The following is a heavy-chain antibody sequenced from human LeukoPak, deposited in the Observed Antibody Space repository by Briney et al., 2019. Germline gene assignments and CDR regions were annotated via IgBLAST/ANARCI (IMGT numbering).Heavy chain of an antibody. J-gene: IGHJ3*02. CDR2: IYTSGST. D-gene: IGHD6-19*01. CDR1: GGSISTYY. CDR3: ARGISGGWPDAFDI. V-gene: IGHV4-4*07. Sequence: SETLSLTCTLSGGSISTYYWSWIRQPAGKGLEWIGRIYTSGSTNYNPSLKSRVTMSVDTSRNQFSLKLTSMTAADTAVYYCARGISGGWPDAFDIWGQGTMVTVSS.